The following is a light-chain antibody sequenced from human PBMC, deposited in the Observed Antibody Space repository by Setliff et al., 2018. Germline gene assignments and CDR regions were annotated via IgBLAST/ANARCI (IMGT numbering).Light chain of an antibody. CDR2: DVT. CDR3: CSYAGDKSWV. CDR1: SSDVGGYHY. V-gene: IGLV2-23*02. J-gene: IGLJ3*02. Sequence: QSVLTQPASVSGSPGQSITISCTGTSSDVGGYHYVSWYQQYPGEVPKLITYDVTERPSGVSNRFSGSKSGNTASLTISGLQAEDEADYYCCSYAGDKSWVFGGGTQLTVL.